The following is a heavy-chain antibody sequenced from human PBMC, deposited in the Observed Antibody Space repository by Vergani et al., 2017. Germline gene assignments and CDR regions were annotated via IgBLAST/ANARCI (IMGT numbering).Heavy chain of an antibody. Sequence: EVQLVESGGGLVKRGGSLRLSCAASGFTFSSYSMNWVRQAPGKGLEWVSSISSSSSYIHYSDSLKGRFTISRDNAKSSLYLQMNSLRAEDTGVYYCARDRYYLGCGSYPYFYYYGLDVWVQGTAVTVSS. CDR3: ARDRYYLGCGSYPYFYYYGLDV. CDR1: GFTFSSYS. D-gene: IGHD3-10*01. CDR2: ISSSSSYI. J-gene: IGHJ6*02. V-gene: IGHV3-21*01.